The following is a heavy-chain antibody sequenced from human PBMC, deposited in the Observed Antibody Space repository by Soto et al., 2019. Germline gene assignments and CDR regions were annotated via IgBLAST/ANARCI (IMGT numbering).Heavy chain of an antibody. V-gene: IGHV3-21*06. CDR1: TFSMYS. CDR2: ISSGAAYI. J-gene: IGHJ5*02. Sequence: EVQVVESGGDLVKPGGSLTLSCNFTFSMYSMNWVRQAPGKGLEWVASISSGAAYIKYAGSVQGRFTISRDNAKNTVSLQMSSLRVEDTAVYFCTRDEGGSYDSWFHPWGQGTQVTVSA. D-gene: IGHD1-26*01. CDR3: TRDEGGSYDSWFHP.